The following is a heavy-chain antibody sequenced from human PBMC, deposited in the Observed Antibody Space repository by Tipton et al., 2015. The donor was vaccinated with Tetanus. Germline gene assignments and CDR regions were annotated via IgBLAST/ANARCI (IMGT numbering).Heavy chain of an antibody. V-gene: IGHV5-51*01. CDR3: ARLPKHYSASGST. Sequence: LVQSGAEVKKPGESLKISCKASGHNSRSYWVSWVRQMPGKGLEWMGIIYPGDSDATYNPSFQGQVTISADKSISTAYLQWTSLKPSDTAIYFCARLPKHYSASGSTWGQGTQVTVSS. D-gene: IGHD3-10*01. CDR2: IYPGDSDA. CDR1: GHNSRSYW. J-gene: IGHJ5*02.